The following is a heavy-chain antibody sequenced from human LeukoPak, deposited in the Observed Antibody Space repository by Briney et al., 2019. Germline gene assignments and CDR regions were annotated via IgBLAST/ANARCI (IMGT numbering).Heavy chain of an antibody. CDR1: GYSFASYW. CDR3: ARHKTDSSGSRFDY. CDR2: IYPGDSDT. D-gene: IGHD1-26*01. V-gene: IGHV5-51*01. J-gene: IGHJ4*02. Sequence: PGESLKIFCKGSGYSFASYWIGWVRQVPGKGLEWMGIIYPGDSDTRYSPSFQGQVTISADKSISTAYLQWSSLKASDTAMYYCARHKTDSSGSRFDYWGQGTLVTVSS.